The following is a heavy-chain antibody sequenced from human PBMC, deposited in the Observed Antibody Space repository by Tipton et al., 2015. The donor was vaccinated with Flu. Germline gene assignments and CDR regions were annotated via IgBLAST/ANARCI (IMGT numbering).Heavy chain of an antibody. CDR2: MPYSGSP. J-gene: IGHJ6*02. D-gene: IGHD6-13*01. CDR3: ARDSAAHYGMDV. CDR1: GDSIRTSGHY. V-gene: IGHV4-39*07. Sequence: TLSLTCNVSGDSIRTSGHYWGWIRQSPGKGLAWIASMPYSGSPYYNPSLKSRVTISVDTSKNQISLKLSSVTAADTAVYYCARDSAAHYGMDVWGQGTTVTVSS.